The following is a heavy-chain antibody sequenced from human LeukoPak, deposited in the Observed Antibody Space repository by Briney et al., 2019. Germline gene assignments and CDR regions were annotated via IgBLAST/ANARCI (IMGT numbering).Heavy chain of an antibody. J-gene: IGHJ5*02. CDR1: GGTFSSYA. Sequence: ASVKVSCKASGGTFSSYAISWVRRAPGQGLEWMGGIIPIFGTANYAQKFQGRVTITADESTSTAYMELSSLRSEDTAVYYCARSETYYDFWSGYPTRHRRNNWFDPWGQGTLVTVSS. V-gene: IGHV1-69*13. D-gene: IGHD3-3*01. CDR2: IIPIFGTA. CDR3: ARSETYYDFWSGYPTRHRRNNWFDP.